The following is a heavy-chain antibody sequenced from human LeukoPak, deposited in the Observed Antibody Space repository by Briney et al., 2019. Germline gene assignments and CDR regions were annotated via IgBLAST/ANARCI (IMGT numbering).Heavy chain of an antibody. CDR2: INAGNGNT. CDR3: ARGSSSWYMIDY. D-gene: IGHD6-13*01. V-gene: IGHV1-3*01. J-gene: IGHJ4*02. CDR1: GYTFTSCA. Sequence: ASVKVSCKASGYTFTSCAMHWVRQAPGQRLEWMGWINAGNGNTKYSQKFQGRVTITRDTSASTAYMELSSLRSEDTAVYYCARGSSSWYMIDYWGQGTLVTVSS.